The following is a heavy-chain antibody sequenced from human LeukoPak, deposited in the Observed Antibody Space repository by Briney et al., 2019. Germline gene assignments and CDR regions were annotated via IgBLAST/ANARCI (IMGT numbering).Heavy chain of an antibody. Sequence: KPSETLSLTCTVSGGFISSYYWSWIRQPPGKGLEWLGYMYHGGSTDYNPSLKSRVTILVDTSKNQFSLKLSSVTAADTAVYYCARGALTMPYDYWGQGTLVHVSS. V-gene: IGHV4-59*01. CDR2: MYHGGST. CDR3: ARGALTMPYDY. CDR1: GGFISSYY. D-gene: IGHD2-2*01. J-gene: IGHJ4*02.